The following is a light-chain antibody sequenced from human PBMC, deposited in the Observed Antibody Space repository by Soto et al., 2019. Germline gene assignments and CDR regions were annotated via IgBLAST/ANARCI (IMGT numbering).Light chain of an antibody. J-gene: IGKJ5*01. CDR3: QHFGGTTFT. CDR1: QSVSSSY. Sequence: EIVMRQSPATLSVSPGERATLSCRASQSVSSSYIAWYQQRPGQTPSLLIYGASTRATGIPDRFSGSGSGTHFTLTISRLEPGDFAVYYCQHFGGTTFTFGQGTRLEIK. V-gene: IGKV3-20*01. CDR2: GAS.